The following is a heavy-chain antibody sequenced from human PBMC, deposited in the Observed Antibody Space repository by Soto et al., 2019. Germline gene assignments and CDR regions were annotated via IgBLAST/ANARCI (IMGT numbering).Heavy chain of an antibody. CDR3: AREAGTTGNYYYGMDV. CDR1: GYTFIGHY. J-gene: IGHJ6*02. Sequence: QVQLVQSGAEVKKPGASVKVSCKASGYTFIGHYLHWVRQAPGQGLEWLGWTNPSSGATNFSQKFQGRVTMPRDTSISTAYLEVSRLRSDDTDVYYCAREAGTTGNYYYGMDVWGQGTTVTVSS. D-gene: IGHD1-7*01. V-gene: IGHV1-2*02. CDR2: TNPSSGAT.